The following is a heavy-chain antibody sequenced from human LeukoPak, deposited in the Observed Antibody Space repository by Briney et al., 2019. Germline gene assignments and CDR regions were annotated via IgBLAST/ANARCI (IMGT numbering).Heavy chain of an antibody. CDR1: GGSISSGDYY. D-gene: IGHD3-22*01. CDR2: MYYSGST. CDR3: ARPYYYDSRIDP. J-gene: IGHJ5*02. Sequence: SQTLSLTCTVSGGSISSGDYYWSWIRQPPGKGLEWIAYMYYSGSTYYNPSLKSRVTMSADTSKNQLSLRLSSVTAADTAVYYCARPYYYDSRIDPWGQGILVTVSS. V-gene: IGHV4-30-4*01.